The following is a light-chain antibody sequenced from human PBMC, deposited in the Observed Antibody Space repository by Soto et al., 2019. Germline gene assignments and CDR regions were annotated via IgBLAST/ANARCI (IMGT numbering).Light chain of an antibody. J-gene: IGKJ2*01. V-gene: IGKV1-39*01. CDR2: AAS. Sequence: DIQMTQSPSSLSASVGARVSISCRTRQNIETYINWYQQKPGKAPKLLIYAASDLQGGVPSRFSGRGSGAGFTLSITNLQPEDSAIYFCQQSYSTPYTVGQGTKLEIK. CDR3: QQSYSTPYT. CDR1: QNIETY.